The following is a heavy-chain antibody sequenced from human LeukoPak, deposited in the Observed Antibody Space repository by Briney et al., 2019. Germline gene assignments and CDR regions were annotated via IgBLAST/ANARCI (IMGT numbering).Heavy chain of an antibody. Sequence: ASVKVSCKASGGTFSSYAISWVPQAPGQGLEWMGGIIPIFGTANYAQKFQGRVTITADKSTSTAYMELSSLRSEDTAVYYCASPEPRYSSSWTTRYYYYGMDVWGKGTTVTVSS. CDR2: IIPIFGTA. J-gene: IGHJ6*04. CDR3: ASPEPRYSSSWTTRYYYYGMDV. D-gene: IGHD6-13*01. CDR1: GGTFSSYA. V-gene: IGHV1-69*06.